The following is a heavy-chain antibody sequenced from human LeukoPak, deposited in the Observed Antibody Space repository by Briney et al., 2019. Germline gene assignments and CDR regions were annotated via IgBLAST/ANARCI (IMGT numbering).Heavy chain of an antibody. J-gene: IGHJ6*03. CDR2: INTNTGNP. CDR3: ARSGGSGSHYARYYYYYMDV. CDR1: GYTFTNYA. Sequence: ASVKVSCKASGYTFTNYAINWVRQAPGQGLEWMGWINTNTGNPTYAQGFTGRFVFSLDTSVSTAYLQISSLKAEDTAVYHCARSGGSGSHYARYYYYYMDVWGKGTTVTVSS. V-gene: IGHV7-4-1*02. D-gene: IGHD3-10*01.